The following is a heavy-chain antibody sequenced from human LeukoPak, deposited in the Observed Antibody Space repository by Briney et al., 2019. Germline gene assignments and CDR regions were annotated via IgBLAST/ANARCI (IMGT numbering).Heavy chain of an antibody. D-gene: IGHD1-26*01. Sequence: SSETLSLTCTVSGYSISSGYYWGWIRQPPGKGLEWIGSIYHSGSTYYNPSPKSRVTISVDTSKNQFSLKLSSVTAADTAVYYCARDPYSGNYGKFYFYYMDVWGKGTTVTVSS. J-gene: IGHJ6*03. CDR1: GYSISSGYY. V-gene: IGHV4-38-2*02. CDR2: IYHSGST. CDR3: ARDPYSGNYGKFYFYYMDV.